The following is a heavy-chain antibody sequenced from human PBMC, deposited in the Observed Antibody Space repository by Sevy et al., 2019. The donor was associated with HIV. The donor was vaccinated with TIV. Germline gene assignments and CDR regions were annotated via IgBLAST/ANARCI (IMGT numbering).Heavy chain of an antibody. D-gene: IGHD2-21*02. J-gene: IGHJ3*02. CDR1: GGSISSGSYY. CDR2: IYTSGST. Sequence: SETLSLTCTVSGGSISSGSYYWSWIRQPAGKGLEWIGRIYTSGSTNYNPSLKSRVTISVDTSKNQFALKLSSVTAADTAVYYCARGGGNSFLDAFDIWGQRTMVTVSS. V-gene: IGHV4-61*02. CDR3: ARGGGNSFLDAFDI.